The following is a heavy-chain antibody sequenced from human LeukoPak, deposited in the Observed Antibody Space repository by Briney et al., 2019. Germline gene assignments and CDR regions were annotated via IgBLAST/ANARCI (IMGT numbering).Heavy chain of an antibody. V-gene: IGHV4-38-2*02. CDR1: GYSISSGYY. J-gene: IGHJ4*02. Sequence: PSETLSLTCSVSGYSISSGYYWGWIRQPPGKGLEWIGNIYHDGNTYYNPSLKSRVAISVDTSKNQFSLRLSSVTAADTAVYYCARFFRTVWELPYYWGPGTLVTVSS. D-gene: IGHD1-26*01. CDR2: IYHDGNT. CDR3: ARFFRTVWELPYY.